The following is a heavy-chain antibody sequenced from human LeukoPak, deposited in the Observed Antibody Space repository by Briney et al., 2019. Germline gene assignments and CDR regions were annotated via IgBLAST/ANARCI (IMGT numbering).Heavy chain of an antibody. CDR2: IIPILGIA. D-gene: IGHD3-22*01. V-gene: IGHV1-69*04. CDR3: ARDYYDSSGYYLLGFDH. CDR1: GGTFSSHA. Sequence: GASVKVSCKASGGTFSSHAISWVRQAPGQGLEWMGRIIPILGIANYAQKFQGRVTITADKSTSTAYMELSSLRSEDTAVYYCARDYYDSSGYYLLGFDHWGQGTLVTVSS. J-gene: IGHJ4*02.